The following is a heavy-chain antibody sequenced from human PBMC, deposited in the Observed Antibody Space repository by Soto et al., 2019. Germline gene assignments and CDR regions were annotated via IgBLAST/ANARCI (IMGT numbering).Heavy chain of an antibody. J-gene: IGHJ4*02. V-gene: IGHV3-33*01. D-gene: IGHD3-10*01. Sequence: QVQLVESGGGVVQPGRSLRLSCAASGFTFSSYGMHWVRQAPGKGLEWVAVIGYDGSNKYYADSVKGRFTISRDNSKKTLYLQMNSLRAEDTAVYYCARALGVGVHGEYYFDYWGQGTLVTVSS. CDR1: GFTFSSYG. CDR2: IGYDGSNK. CDR3: ARALGVGVHGEYYFDY.